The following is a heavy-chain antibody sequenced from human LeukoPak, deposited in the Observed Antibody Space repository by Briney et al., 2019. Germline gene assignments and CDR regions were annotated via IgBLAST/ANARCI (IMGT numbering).Heavy chain of an antibody. D-gene: IGHD2-15*01. Sequence: GGSLRLSCAASGFTFSSYSMNWVRQAPGKGLEWVSSISSSSSYIYYADSVKGRFTISRDNAKNSLYLQMNSLRAEDTAVYYCARGVGFYYYYMDAWGKGTTVTVSS. J-gene: IGHJ6*03. CDR1: GFTFSSYS. CDR3: ARGVGFYYYYMDA. V-gene: IGHV3-21*01. CDR2: ISSSSSYI.